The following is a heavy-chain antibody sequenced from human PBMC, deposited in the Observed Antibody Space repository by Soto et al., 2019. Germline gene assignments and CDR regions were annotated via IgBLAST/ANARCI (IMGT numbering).Heavy chain of an antibody. CDR2: ISYDGSNK. CDR3: ARGYYYDILTGYSFYYGMDV. CDR1: GFTFSSYA. Sequence: AGGSLRLSCAASGFTFSSYAMHWVRQAPGKGLEWVAVISYDGSNKYYADSVKGRFTISRDNSKNTLYLQMNSLRAEDTAVYYCARGYYYDILTGYSFYYGMDVWGQGTTVTVSS. J-gene: IGHJ6*02. D-gene: IGHD3-9*01. V-gene: IGHV3-30-3*01.